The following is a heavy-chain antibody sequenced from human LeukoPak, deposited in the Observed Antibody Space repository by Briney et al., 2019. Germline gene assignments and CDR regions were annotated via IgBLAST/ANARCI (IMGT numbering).Heavy chain of an antibody. CDR3: ARQEDPYYDSSGYYYRFDY. CDR2: IYYSGST. D-gene: IGHD3-22*01. Sequence: SETLSLTCTVSGGSISSYYWGWIRQPPGKGLEWIGSIYYSGSTYYNPSLKSRVTISVDTSKNQFSLKLSSVTAADTAVYYCARQEDPYYDSSGYYYRFDYWGQGTLVTVSS. V-gene: IGHV4-39*01. CDR1: GGSISSYY. J-gene: IGHJ4*02.